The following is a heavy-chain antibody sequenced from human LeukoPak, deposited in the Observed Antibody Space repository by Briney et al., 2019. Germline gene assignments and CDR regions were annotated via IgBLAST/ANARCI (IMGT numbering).Heavy chain of an antibody. CDR3: ARHGADGYIPHWFDP. CDR1: GGSISSSSYY. D-gene: IGHD5-24*01. J-gene: IGHJ5*02. V-gene: IGHV4-39*01. CDR2: IYYSGST. Sequence: SETLSLTCTVSGGSISSSSYYWGWIRQPPGKGLEWIGSIYYSGSTYYNPSLKSRVTISVDTSKNQFSLKLSSVTAADTAVYYCARHGADGYIPHWFDPRGQGTLVTVSS.